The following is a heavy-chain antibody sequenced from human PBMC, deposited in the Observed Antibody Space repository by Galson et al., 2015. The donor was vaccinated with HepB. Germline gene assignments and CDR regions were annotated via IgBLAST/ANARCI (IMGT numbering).Heavy chain of an antibody. D-gene: IGHD3-22*01. CDR1: GYTFTGYY. CDR3: ASGLIDYCDSSGLKLDY. J-gene: IGHJ4*02. Sequence: SVKVSCKASGYTFTGYYMHWVRQAPGQGLEWMGWINPNSGGTNYAQKFQGRVTMTGDTSISTAYMELSRLKSDDTAVYYCASGLIDYCDSSGLKLDYWGQGTLVTVSS. CDR2: INPNSGGT. V-gene: IGHV1-2*02.